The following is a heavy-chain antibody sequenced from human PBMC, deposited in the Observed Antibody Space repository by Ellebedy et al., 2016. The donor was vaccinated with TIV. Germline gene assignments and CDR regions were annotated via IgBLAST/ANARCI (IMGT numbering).Heavy chain of an antibody. V-gene: IGHV3-9*01. D-gene: IGHD6-19*01. J-gene: IGHJ4*02. CDR2: IRWNSDTI. Sequence: GGSLRLSXAASGFPFSVFAMSWVRQAQGQGLDWVSHIRWNSDTIGYADSVKGRFTISRDNAKNSLYLEMNSLRVEDTGLYYCAMETSGWIDHWGQGTLVTVSS. CDR3: AMETSGWIDH. CDR1: GFPFSVFA.